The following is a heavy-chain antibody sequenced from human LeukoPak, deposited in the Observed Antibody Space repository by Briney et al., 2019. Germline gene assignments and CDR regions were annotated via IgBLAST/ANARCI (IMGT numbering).Heavy chain of an antibody. J-gene: IGHJ4*02. V-gene: IGHV3-23*01. CDR2: ISGSGFT. D-gene: IGHD6-6*01. CDR1: GFTSSSYA. Sequence: GGSLRLSCAASGFTSSSYAMSWVRQAPGKGLEWVSAISGSGFTYYADSVKGRFTISRDNSKNTLYLQMNSLRAEDTAVYYCARGLYSSSPWGQGTLVTVSS. CDR3: ARGLYSSSP.